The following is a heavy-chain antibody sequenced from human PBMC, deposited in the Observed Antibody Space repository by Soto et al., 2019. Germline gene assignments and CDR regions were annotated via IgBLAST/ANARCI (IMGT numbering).Heavy chain of an antibody. Sequence: ASVKVSCKASGYTFTGYYLHWVRQAPGQGLEWMGWINPKSGGTKYAQNFQGRVTMTRDTSISTAYMDLSRLRSDDTAVYYCARGGYYYENSGQNAYDYWGQGIRVTVSS. CDR2: INPKSGGT. D-gene: IGHD3-22*01. J-gene: IGHJ4*01. V-gene: IGHV1-2*02. CDR3: ARGGYYYENSGQNAYDY. CDR1: GYTFTGYY.